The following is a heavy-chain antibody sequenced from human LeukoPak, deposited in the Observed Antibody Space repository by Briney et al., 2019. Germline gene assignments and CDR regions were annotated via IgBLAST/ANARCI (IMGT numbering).Heavy chain of an antibody. CDR1: GGSISSYY. D-gene: IGHD4-23*01. CDR2: INDSGST. Sequence: PSETLSLTCTVSGGSISSYYWSWIRQPPGKGLEWIGEINDSGSTNFNPSLKSRVTVSVDTAKKQFSLKLSSVTAADTAVYYCAIDYSGNSAAFDIWGQGTTVTVSS. V-gene: IGHV4-34*01. J-gene: IGHJ3*02. CDR3: AIDYSGNSAAFDI.